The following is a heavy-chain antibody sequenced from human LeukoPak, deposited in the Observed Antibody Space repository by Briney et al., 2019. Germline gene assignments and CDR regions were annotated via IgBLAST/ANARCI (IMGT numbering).Heavy chain of an antibody. CDR2: IKQDGSEK. J-gene: IGHJ4*02. V-gene: IGHV3-7*01. CDR3: ARAHERFYDILTGY. CDR1: GFTFSSYW. Sequence: GGSLRLSCAASGFTFSSYWMSWVRQAPGKGLEWVANIKQDGSEKYYVDSVKGRFTISRDNAKNSLYLQMNSLRAEDTAVYYCARAHERFYDILTGYWGQGTLVTVSS. D-gene: IGHD3-9*01.